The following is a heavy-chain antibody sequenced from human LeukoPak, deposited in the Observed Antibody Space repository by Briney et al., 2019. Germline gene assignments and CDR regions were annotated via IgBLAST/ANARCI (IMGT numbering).Heavy chain of an antibody. Sequence: PGGSLRLSCAASGFTFSSYWMSWVRQAPGQGLEWVANIRQDGSEKYYVDSVKGRFTISRDNAKNSLYLQMNSLRAEDTAVYYCETHITMIRGWGQGTLVTVSS. CDR3: ETHITMIRG. CDR1: GFTFSSYW. V-gene: IGHV3-7*01. J-gene: IGHJ4*02. CDR2: IRQDGSEK. D-gene: IGHD3-10*01.